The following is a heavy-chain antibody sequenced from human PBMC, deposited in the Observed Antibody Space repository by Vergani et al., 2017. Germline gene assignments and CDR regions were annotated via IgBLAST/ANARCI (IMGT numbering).Heavy chain of an antibody. V-gene: IGHV4-61*02. D-gene: IGHD6-6*01. CDR3: AREHVESTAGPCLLVDMDV. CDR1: GGSISSGSYY. J-gene: IGHJ6*02. Sequence: QVQLQESGPGLVRPSQTLSLTCTVSGGSISSGSYYWSWFRQPAGKGLEWIGRVHTGGGTSDNSSLNSRVTISVATSKNQFSLQLSSVTAPDTAVYYCAREHVESTAGPCLLVDMDVWGQGTTVTVSS. CDR2: VHTGGGT.